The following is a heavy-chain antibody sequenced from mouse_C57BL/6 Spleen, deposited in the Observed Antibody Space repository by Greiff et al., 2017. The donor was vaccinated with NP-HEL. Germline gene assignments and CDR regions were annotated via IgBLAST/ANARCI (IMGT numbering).Heavy chain of an antibody. J-gene: IGHJ1*03. CDR3: ARDTTAHWYFDV. D-gene: IGHD1-2*01. CDR1: GFTFSSYG. CDR2: ISSGGSYT. V-gene: IGHV5-6*01. Sequence: EVHLVESGGDLVKPGGSLKLSCAASGFTFSSYGMSWVRQTPDKRLEWVATISSGGSYTYYPDSVKGRFTISRDNAKNTLYLQMSSLKSEDTAMYYCARDTTAHWYFDVWGTGTTVTVSS.